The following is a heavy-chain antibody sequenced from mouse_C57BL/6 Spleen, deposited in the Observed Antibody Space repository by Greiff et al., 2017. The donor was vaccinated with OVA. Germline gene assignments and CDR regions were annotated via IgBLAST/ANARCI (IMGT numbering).Heavy chain of an antibody. J-gene: IGHJ1*03. CDR3: ARLESNHWYVDV. V-gene: IGHV1-82*01. CDR1: GYAFSSSW. Sequence: QVQLQQSGPELVKPGASVKISCKASGYAFSSSWMNWVKQRPGKGLEWIGRIYPGDGDTNYNGKFKGKATLTADKSSSTAYMQLSSLTSEDSAVYYCARLESNHWYVDVWGTGTTVTVSS. D-gene: IGHD2-5*01. CDR2: IYPGDGDT.